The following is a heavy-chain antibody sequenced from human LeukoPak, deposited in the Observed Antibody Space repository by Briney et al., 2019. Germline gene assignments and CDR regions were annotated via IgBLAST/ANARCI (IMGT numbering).Heavy chain of an antibody. CDR3: ASPFYYDSRDY. J-gene: IGHJ4*02. Sequence: PGGSLRLSCAASGFTFSDYGMNWVRQPPGKGLEWIGEITPSGSTNYNPSLKSRVSISIDTSKKKLSLRLTSVTAADSAVYYCASPFYYDSRDYWGQGTLVTVSS. D-gene: IGHD3-22*01. CDR2: ITPSGST. V-gene: IGHV4-34*01. CDR1: GFTFSDYG.